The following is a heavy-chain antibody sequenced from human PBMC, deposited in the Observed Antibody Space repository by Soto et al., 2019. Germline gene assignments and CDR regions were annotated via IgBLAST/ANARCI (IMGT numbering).Heavy chain of an antibody. V-gene: IGHV4-30-4*01. CDR1: GDSTRGGDFS. J-gene: IGHJ5*02. Sequence: LSLTYPISGDSTRGGDFSSRWIRQSPRRGLEWIGYMYYSGSTYYNPSLKSRVVISVDTSKNQFSLQLNAATAADTAVYYCARTLEEGAGNWFEPWGQGTLVTVSS. D-gene: IGHD1-1*01. CDR2: MYYSGST. CDR3: ARTLEEGAGNWFEP.